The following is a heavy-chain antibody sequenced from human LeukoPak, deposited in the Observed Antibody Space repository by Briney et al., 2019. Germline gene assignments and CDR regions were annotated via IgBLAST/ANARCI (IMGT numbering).Heavy chain of an antibody. D-gene: IGHD3-3*01. Sequence: GGSLRLSCAASGFTFSSYAMSWVRQAPGKGLEWVSAISGSGGSTYYADSVKGRFTISRDNAKNTLYLQMNSLRAEDTAVYYCASFGDFWSGYYNYWGQGTLVTVSS. CDR2: ISGSGGST. CDR1: GFTFSSYA. CDR3: ASFGDFWSGYYNY. V-gene: IGHV3-23*01. J-gene: IGHJ4*02.